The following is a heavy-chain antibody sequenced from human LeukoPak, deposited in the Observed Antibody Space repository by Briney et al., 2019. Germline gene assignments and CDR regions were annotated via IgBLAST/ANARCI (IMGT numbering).Heavy chain of an antibody. CDR1: GGSFSGYY. Sequence: SETLSLTCAVYGGSFSGYYWSWIRQPPGKGLEWIGGINHSGSTNYNPSLKSRVTISVDTSKNQFSLKLSSVTAADTAVYYCARAPHYSSGWYASNWFDPWGQGTLVTVSS. V-gene: IGHV4-34*01. D-gene: IGHD6-19*01. CDR3: ARAPHYSSGWYASNWFDP. CDR2: INHSGST. J-gene: IGHJ5*02.